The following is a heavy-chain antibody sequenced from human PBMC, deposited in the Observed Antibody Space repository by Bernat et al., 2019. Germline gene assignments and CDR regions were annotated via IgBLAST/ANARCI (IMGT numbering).Heavy chain of an antibody. J-gene: IGHJ4*02. Sequence: ELQLVESGGGLVKPGWSLRLSCAASGFTFSSYRMNWVRQAPGKGLEWVSTISSSSSYIYYADSVKSRFTISRGNAKDSRYLQMSSLRAEDTAVYYCARGRVATIDFGYWGQGTLVTVSS. CDR3: ARGRVATIDFGY. D-gene: IGHD5-12*01. V-gene: IGHV3-21*01. CDR2: ISSSSSYI. CDR1: GFTFSSYR.